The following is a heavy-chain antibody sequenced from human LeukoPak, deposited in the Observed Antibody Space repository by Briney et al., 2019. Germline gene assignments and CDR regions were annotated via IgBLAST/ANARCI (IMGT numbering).Heavy chain of an antibody. CDR3: AKGGWLDD. CDR1: GFNFNKYD. Sequence: GGSLRLSCAASGFNFNKYDMTWARQAPGKGLEWVSTITGRSDKTYYTDSVKGRFVTSRDNSKDTLYLQMNGLRAEDTALYYCAKGGWLDDLGQGALVTVSS. CDR2: ITGRSDKT. D-gene: IGHD6-19*01. V-gene: IGHV3-23*01. J-gene: IGHJ4*02.